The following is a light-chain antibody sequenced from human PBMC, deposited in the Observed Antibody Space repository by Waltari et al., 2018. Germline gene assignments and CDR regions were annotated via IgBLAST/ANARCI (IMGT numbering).Light chain of an antibody. CDR1: QSVYTK. V-gene: IGKV1-5*01. J-gene: IGKJ1*01. CDR2: DAS. CDR3: QQRSNWPPVWT. Sequence: DIQMTQSPSTLSASVGDRVIISCRASQSVYTKLAWYQQKPGKAPKVLIYDASSLEGGVPSRFSGSGSETEFTLTINSLQPEDFATYYCQQRSNWPPVWTFGQGTKVEIK.